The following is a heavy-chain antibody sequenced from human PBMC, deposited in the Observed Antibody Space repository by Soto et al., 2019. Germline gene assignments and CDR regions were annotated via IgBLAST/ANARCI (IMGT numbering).Heavy chain of an antibody. J-gene: IGHJ5*02. CDR3: TRATTVTTFEFDP. D-gene: IGHD4-17*01. V-gene: IGHV3-73*01. CDR2: IRSKANSYAT. Sequence: EVQLVESGGGLVQPGGSLKLSCAASGFTFSGSAMHWLRQASGKGLEWVGRIRSKANSYATAYAASVKGRFTISRDDSKNTAYLQMNSLKTEDTAVYYCTRATTVTTFEFDPWGQGTLVTVSS. CDR1: GFTFSGSA.